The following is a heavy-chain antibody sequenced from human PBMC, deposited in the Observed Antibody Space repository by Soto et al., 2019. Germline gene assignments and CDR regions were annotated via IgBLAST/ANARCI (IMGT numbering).Heavy chain of an antibody. V-gene: IGHV3-20*04. CDR1: GFGFDEYG. D-gene: IGHD4-17*01. J-gene: IGHJ4*02. CDR2: INRHGDST. Sequence: EVYLVESGGGVGRPGGSLRLSCAASGFGFDEYGMSWVRQGPGKGLEWVSGINRHGDSTGYADSVKGRFTISRDNAKNSLHLQMKGLRAEDTAFYYCARDHRWGYEYGDYGDSWGQGTLVTVSS. CDR3: ARDHRWGYEYGDYGDS.